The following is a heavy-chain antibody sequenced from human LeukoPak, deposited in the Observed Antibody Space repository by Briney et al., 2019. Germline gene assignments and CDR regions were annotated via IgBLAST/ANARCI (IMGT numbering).Heavy chain of an antibody. CDR1: GDSVSCNSVT. Sequence: SQTLSLTCAISGDSVSCNSVTWNWIRQSQSRGLEWLGRTYYRSTWYNDYAVSVRGRITVNPDTSKNQFSLHLNSVTPEDTAVYYCARRLTQYDCFDPWGQGILVTVSS. CDR2: TYYRSTWYN. D-gene: IGHD2-2*01. J-gene: IGHJ5*02. CDR3: ARRLTQYDCFDP. V-gene: IGHV6-1*01.